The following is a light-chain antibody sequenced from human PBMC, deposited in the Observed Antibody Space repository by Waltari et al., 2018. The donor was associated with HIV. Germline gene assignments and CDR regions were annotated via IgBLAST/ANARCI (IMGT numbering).Light chain of an antibody. V-gene: IGLV2-11*01. CDR3: CSFAGSYTLV. CDR1: SSAIGDYTS. J-gene: IGLJ3*02. CDR2: DVT. Sequence: QSALTQPRSVSGSPGQSVTISCTGTSSAIGDYTSVSWYQQHPGKAPKLMIYDVTKRPSGVPDSFSGSKSGNTASLTISGLQAEDEAAYYCCSFAGSYTLVFGGGTKLTVL.